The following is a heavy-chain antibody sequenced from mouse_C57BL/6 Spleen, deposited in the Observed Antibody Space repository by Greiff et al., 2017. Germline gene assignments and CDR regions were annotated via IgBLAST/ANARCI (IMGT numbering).Heavy chain of an antibody. CDR3: ARSGGYIDD. CDR1: GYTFTDYY. D-gene: IGHD2-2*01. CDR2: INPNNGGT. J-gene: IGHJ2*01. Sequence: EVQLQQSGPELVKPGASVKISCKASGYTFTDYYMNWVKQSPGKSLEWIGDINPNNGGTSYNQKFKGKATLTVDKSSSTAYMELRSLTSEDSAVYYCARSGGYIDDWGQGTTLTVSS. V-gene: IGHV1-26*01.